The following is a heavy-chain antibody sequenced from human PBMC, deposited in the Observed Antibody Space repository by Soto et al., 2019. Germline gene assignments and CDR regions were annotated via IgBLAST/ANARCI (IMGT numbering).Heavy chain of an antibody. D-gene: IGHD4-17*01. CDR2: IYYSGST. CDR3: ARNYVTVTTTGYFDY. CDR1: GGSVSSGSYY. Sequence: SETLSLTCTVSGGSVSSGSYYWSWIRQPPGKGLEWIGYIYYSGSTNYNPSLKSRVTISVDTSKNQFSLRLSSVTAADTAVYYCARNYVTVTTTGYFDYWGQGTLVTVSS. V-gene: IGHV4-61*01. J-gene: IGHJ4*02.